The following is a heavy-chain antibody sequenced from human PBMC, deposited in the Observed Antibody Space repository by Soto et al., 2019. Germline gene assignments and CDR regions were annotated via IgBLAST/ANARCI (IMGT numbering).Heavy chain of an antibody. V-gene: IGHV4-59*01. J-gene: IGHJ6*03. CDR3: ATYSGYTPVHYYYYYMDV. CDR1: GGSISSYY. CDR2: IYYSGST. D-gene: IGHD5-12*01. Sequence: SETLSLTCTVSGGSISSYYWSWIRQPPGKGLEWIGYIYYSGSTNYNPSLKSRVTISVDTSKNQFSLKLSSVTAADTAVYYCATYSGYTPVHYYYYYMDVWGKGTTVTVSS.